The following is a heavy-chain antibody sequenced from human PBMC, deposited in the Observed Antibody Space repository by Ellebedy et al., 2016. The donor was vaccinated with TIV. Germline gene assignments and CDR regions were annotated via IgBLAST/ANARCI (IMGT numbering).Heavy chain of an antibody. CDR2: INPSGGST. CDR1: GYTFTNYN. D-gene: IGHD3-3*01. CDR3: ARSLEWLPGDY. V-gene: IGHV1-46*01. J-gene: IGHJ4*02. Sequence: AASVKVSCKPSGYTFTNYNMHWVRHPPGQGLEWMGMINPSGGSTTYALKFRGRVTMTKDTSTSTLNMELSSLRFEDTAVYYCARSLEWLPGDYWGQGTLVTVSS.